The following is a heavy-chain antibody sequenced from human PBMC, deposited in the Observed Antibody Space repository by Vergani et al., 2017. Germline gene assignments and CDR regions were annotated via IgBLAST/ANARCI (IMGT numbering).Heavy chain of an antibody. CDR3: ARSYPTTYSSGRRNPPVDY. V-gene: IGHV4-39*07. J-gene: IGHJ4*02. CDR1: NDSVSNTFYY. D-gene: IGHD6-19*01. CDR2: INHSGST. Sequence: QVQLQESGPGLVKPSETLSLTCTVSNDSVSNTFYYWGWIRQTPGKGLEWIGEINHSGSTNYNPSLKSRVTISVDTSKNQFSLKLSSVTAAASAVYYGARSYPTTYSSGRRNPPVDYWGQGTLVTVSS.